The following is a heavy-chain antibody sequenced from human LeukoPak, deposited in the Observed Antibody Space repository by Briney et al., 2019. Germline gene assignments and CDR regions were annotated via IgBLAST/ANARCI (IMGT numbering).Heavy chain of an antibody. J-gene: IGHJ4*02. CDR1: GYSISSGYY. CDR2: IYHSGST. V-gene: IGHV4-38-2*02. Sequence: SETLSLTCTVSGYSISSGYYWGWIRQPPGKGLEWIGSIYHSGSTYYNPSLKSRVTISVDTSKNQFSLKLSSVTAADTAVYYCASPNYDNDYWGQGTLVTGSS. CDR3: ASPNYDNDY. D-gene: IGHD3-22*01.